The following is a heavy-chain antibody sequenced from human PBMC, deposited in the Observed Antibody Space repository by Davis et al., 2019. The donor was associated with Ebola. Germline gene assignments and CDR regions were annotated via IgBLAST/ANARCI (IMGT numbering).Heavy chain of an antibody. CDR1: GGTFSSYA. V-gene: IGHV1-69*13. CDR3: AREGAILTGYYTGGMDV. Sequence: SVKVSCKASGGTFSSYAISWVRQAPGQGLEWMGGIIPIFGTANYAQKFQGRVTITADESTSTAYMELSSLRSEDTAVYYCAREGAILTGYYTGGMDVWGQGTTVTVSS. J-gene: IGHJ6*02. CDR2: IIPIFGTA. D-gene: IGHD3-9*01.